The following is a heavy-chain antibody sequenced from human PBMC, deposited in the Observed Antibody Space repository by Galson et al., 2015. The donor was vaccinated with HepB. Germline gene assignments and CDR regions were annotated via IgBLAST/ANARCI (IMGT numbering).Heavy chain of an antibody. J-gene: IGHJ5*02. Sequence: SLRLSCAASGFTFKHYGMHWVRQAPGKGLEWVAMIWYDGSNKKYGDSVKGRFTISSDNSKNTLYLQMNSLRAEDTAVYYCAGDLSSGWGWFDPWGQGTLVTVSS. V-gene: IGHV3-33*01. CDR2: IWYDGSNK. CDR1: GFTFKHYG. CDR3: AGDLSSGWGWFDP. D-gene: IGHD6-19*01.